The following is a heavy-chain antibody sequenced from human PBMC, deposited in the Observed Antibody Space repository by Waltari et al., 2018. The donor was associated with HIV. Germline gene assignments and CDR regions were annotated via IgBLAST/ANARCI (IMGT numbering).Heavy chain of an antibody. D-gene: IGHD3-10*01. CDR1: GWSLSGYY. Sequence: QVQLQRWGAGLLKPPDTLSPPRAVYGWSLSGYYWSWIRQPPGKGLEWIGEINHSGSTNYNPSLKSRVTISVDTSNNQFSLKRSSVTAADTAVYYCARPRSSGITPRGRSWDFDYWGQGTLVTVSS. CDR2: INHSGST. J-gene: IGHJ4*02. CDR3: ARPRSSGITPRGRSWDFDY. V-gene: IGHV4-34*01.